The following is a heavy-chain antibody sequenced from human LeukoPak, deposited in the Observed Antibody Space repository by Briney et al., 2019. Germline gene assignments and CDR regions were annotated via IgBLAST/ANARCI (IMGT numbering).Heavy chain of an antibody. V-gene: IGHV1-46*01. J-gene: IGHJ4*02. CDR3: ARGGSLAVAPHLYYFDY. CDR2: INPSGGST. CDR1: GYTFTAYY. Sequence: ASVKVSCKASGYTFTAYYIHWVRQALGQGLEWMGIINPSGGSTTYAQNFQGRVTMTRDTSTSAVYMELSSLRSEDTAVYYCARGGSLAVAPHLYYFDYWGQGTLVTVSS. D-gene: IGHD6-19*01.